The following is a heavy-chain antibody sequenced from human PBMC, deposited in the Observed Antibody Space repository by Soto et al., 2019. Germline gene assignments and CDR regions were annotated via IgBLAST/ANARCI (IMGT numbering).Heavy chain of an antibody. CDR2: INQDESER. Sequence: GGSLRLSCGVSGFSLSDFWMSWVRQAPGKGLEWVASINQDESERNYGDFVEGRFTISRDNARNSLHLQMNSLRVEDTALYYCAKTRANLGPWGQGTPVTVSS. D-gene: IGHD3-10*01. J-gene: IGHJ5*02. CDR3: AKTRANLGP. CDR1: GFSLSDFW. V-gene: IGHV3-7*01.